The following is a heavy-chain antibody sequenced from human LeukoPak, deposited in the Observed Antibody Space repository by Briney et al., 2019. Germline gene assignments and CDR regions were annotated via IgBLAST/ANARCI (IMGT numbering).Heavy chain of an antibody. D-gene: IGHD3-22*01. J-gene: IGHJ3*02. CDR3: AREDDSSGYGAFDI. CDR2: IYTSGST. V-gene: IGHV4-4*07. Sequence: PSETLSLTCTVSGGSISSYYWSWIRQPAGKGLEWIGRIYTSGSTNYNPSHKSRVAISVDKSKNQFSLKLSSVTAADTAVYYCAREDDSSGYGAFDIWGQGTMVTVSS. CDR1: GGSISSYY.